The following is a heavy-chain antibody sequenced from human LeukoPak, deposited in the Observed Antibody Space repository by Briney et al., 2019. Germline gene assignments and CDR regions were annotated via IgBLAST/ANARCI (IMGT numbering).Heavy chain of an antibody. CDR3: ARDLAAAAGEFDY. D-gene: IGHD6-13*01. CDR1: GGTFSSYA. Sequence: ASVKVSCKASGGTFSSYAISWVRQAPGQGLEWMGGIIPIFGTANYAQKFQGRVTITADKSMSTAYMELSSLRSEDTAVYYCARDLAAAAGEFDYWGQGTLVTVSS. J-gene: IGHJ4*02. CDR2: IIPIFGTA. V-gene: IGHV1-69*06.